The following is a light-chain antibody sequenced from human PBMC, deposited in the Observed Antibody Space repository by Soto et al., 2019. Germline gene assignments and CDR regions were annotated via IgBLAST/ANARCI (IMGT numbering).Light chain of an antibody. CDR2: GAS. CDR3: QQYNNWLPWT. Sequence: EIVMTQSPATLSVSPGERATLSCRASQSVSRNLAWYQQKPGQAPRLLIYGASTRATGIPARFSGSGSGTEFTLTISSRQSEDVAVYYCQQYNNWLPWTFGQGTKVEIK. CDR1: QSVSRN. J-gene: IGKJ1*01. V-gene: IGKV3-15*01.